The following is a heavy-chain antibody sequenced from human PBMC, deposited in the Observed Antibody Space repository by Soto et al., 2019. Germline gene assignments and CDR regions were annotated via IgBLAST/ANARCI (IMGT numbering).Heavy chain of an antibody. V-gene: IGHV1-18*04. CDR3: ARNPSGSSFDS. CDR2: ISAYSGKT. CDR1: GYTSLSYG. J-gene: IGHJ4*02. Sequence: ASVKVSCKASGYTSLSYGISWVRQAPGQGLEWMGWISAYSGKTDYAQRLQDRVTLTRDTSTNTAYMELRSLRSDDTAVYYCARNPSGSSFDSWGQGTLVTVSS. D-gene: IGHD1-26*01.